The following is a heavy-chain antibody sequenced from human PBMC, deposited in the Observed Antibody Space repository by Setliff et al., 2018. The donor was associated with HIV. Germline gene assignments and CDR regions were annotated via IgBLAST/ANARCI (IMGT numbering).Heavy chain of an antibody. V-gene: IGHV4-59*01. CDR1: GVSIENNF. D-gene: IGHD6-19*01. J-gene: IGHJ3*02. Sequence: SETLSLTCTVSGVSIENNFWSWFRQPPGKGLEWIGYISYTGSTNYDPSLKSRLTIVADTSKSQFSLKLTSVTAADTAVDFCARDGVGITVAGLWNAFDIWGQGTKVTVSS. CDR3: ARDGVGITVAGLWNAFDI. CDR2: ISYTGST.